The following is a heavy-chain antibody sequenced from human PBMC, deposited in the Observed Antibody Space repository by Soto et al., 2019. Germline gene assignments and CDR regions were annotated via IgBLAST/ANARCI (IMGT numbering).Heavy chain of an antibody. CDR2: IYPGDSDT. J-gene: IGHJ6*02. CDR1: GYTFTNYW. Sequence: GESLKISCKGSGYTFTNYWIGWVRQMPGKGLEWMGIIYPGDSDTKYNPSFQGQVTISADKSITATYLRWTSLKASDTAIYYCAASIFYYGMDVWGQGTTVTVSS. V-gene: IGHV5-51*01. CDR3: AASIFYYGMDV.